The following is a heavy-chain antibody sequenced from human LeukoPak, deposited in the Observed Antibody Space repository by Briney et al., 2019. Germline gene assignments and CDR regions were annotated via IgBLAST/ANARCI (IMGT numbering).Heavy chain of an antibody. D-gene: IGHD3-10*01. Sequence: GGSLRLSCAASGFTFSSYWMTWVRQAPGKGLEWVANIKQDGSERFYVDSVKGRFTISRDNAKNSLYLQMSSLRADDTAVYYCARPRARGLIGYWGQGTLVTVSS. J-gene: IGHJ4*02. V-gene: IGHV3-7*01. CDR2: IKQDGSER. CDR1: GFTFSSYW. CDR3: ARPRARGLIGY.